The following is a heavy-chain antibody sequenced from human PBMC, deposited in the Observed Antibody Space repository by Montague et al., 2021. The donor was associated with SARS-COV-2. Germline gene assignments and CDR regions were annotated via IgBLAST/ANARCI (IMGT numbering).Heavy chain of an antibody. V-gene: IGHV4-61*02. CDR2: MFTSGST. CDR3: VREGGSMTFDY. CDR1: GASISNPTYS. D-gene: IGHD1-26*01. J-gene: IGHJ4*02. Sequence: TLSLTCTVSGASISNPTYSWGWIRQPAGKELEWIGRMFTSGSTTYNPSLKSRVTIYVDTSKNRFSLRLNTVTAADTAVYYCVREGGSMTFDYWGQGILVTVSS.